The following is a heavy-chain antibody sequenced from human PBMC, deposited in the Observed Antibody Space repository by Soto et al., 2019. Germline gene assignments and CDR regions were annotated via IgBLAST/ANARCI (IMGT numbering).Heavy chain of an antibody. CDR1: GFTFSSYA. Sequence: GGSLRLSCAASGFTFSSYAVHWVRQAPGKGLEWVAVISYDGSNKYYADSVKGRFTISRDNSKNTLYLQMNSLRAEDTAVYYCARRTGTTSDWGQGTLVTVSS. V-gene: IGHV3-30-3*01. D-gene: IGHD1-7*01. CDR3: ARRTGTTSD. J-gene: IGHJ4*02. CDR2: ISYDGSNK.